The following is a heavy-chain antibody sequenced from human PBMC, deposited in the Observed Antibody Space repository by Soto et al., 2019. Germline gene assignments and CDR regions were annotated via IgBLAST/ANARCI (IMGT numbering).Heavy chain of an antibody. J-gene: IGHJ3*02. D-gene: IGHD2-21*02. CDR2: ISYDGSNK. Sequence: QVQLVESGGGVVQPGRSLRLSCAASGFAFSSYAMHWVRQAPGKGLEWVAVISYDGSNKYYADSVKGRFTISRDNSKNTLYLQMNSLRAEDTAVYYCARGVVVTEDAFDIWGQGTMVTVSS. CDR3: ARGVVVTEDAFDI. CDR1: GFAFSSYA. V-gene: IGHV3-30-3*01.